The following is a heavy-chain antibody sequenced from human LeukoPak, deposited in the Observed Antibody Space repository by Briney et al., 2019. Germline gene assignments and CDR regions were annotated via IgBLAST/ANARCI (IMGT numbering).Heavy chain of an antibody. CDR1: GFTFRNYF. Sequence: GGSLRLSCAASGFTFRNYFMSWVRQAPGKGLEWLSSISTSSSHIYYTDSVKGRFTISRDNAKNSLSLQMNNLTLGDTAVYYCAREGLLVNGGFDIWGQGTMISVSS. V-gene: IGHV3-21*01. CDR2: ISTSSSHI. CDR3: AREGLLVNGGFDI. D-gene: IGHD3/OR15-3a*01. J-gene: IGHJ3*02.